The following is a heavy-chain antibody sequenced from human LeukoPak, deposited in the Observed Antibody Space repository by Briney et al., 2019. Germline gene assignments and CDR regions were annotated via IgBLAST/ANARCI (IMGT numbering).Heavy chain of an antibody. Sequence: SQTLSLTCTVSGGSISSGGYYWSWIRQHPGKGLEWIGCIYYSGSTYYNPSLKSRVTISVDTSKNQFSLKLSSVTAADTAVYYCARAPPGVGAGFDYWGQGTLVTVSS. V-gene: IGHV4-31*03. J-gene: IGHJ4*02. CDR1: GGSISSGGYY. CDR3: ARAPPGVGAGFDY. CDR2: IYYSGST. D-gene: IGHD1-26*01.